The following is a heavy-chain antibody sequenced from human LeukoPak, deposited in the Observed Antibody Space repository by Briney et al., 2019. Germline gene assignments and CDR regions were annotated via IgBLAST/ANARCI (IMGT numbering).Heavy chain of an antibody. D-gene: IGHD2-21*02. V-gene: IGHV3-23*01. J-gene: IGHJ6*02. CDR1: GFTFTSYA. CDR2: ITGSGDTT. Sequence: PGGSLRLSCAASGFTFTSYAMSWVRQAPGKGLEWVSAITGSGDTTYYAASVKGRFTISRDNSKNTLYLQMNSLRAEDTAVYYCATVTASESSYYYGMDVWGQGTTVTVSS. CDR3: ATVTASESSYYYGMDV.